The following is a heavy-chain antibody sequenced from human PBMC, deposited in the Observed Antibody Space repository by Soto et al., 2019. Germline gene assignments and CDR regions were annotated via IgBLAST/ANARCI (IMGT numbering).Heavy chain of an antibody. CDR1: GFTFSGYA. V-gene: IGHV3-23*01. CDR2: IHGGGNSA. Sequence: PGGSLRLSCAASGFTFSGYAMIWVRQAPGKGLEWVSVIHGGGNSAYYADSVKGRFTISRDNSKNTLYLQMSSLRAEDTAVYYCAKLNAYYYDNSNVNFDYWGQGTPVTVSS. CDR3: AKLNAYYYDNSNVNFDY. J-gene: IGHJ4*02. D-gene: IGHD3-22*01.